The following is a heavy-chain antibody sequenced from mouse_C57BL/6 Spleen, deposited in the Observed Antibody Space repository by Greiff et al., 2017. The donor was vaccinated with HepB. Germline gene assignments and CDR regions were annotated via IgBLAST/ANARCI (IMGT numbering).Heavy chain of an antibody. Sequence: QVQLKQPGAELVRPGSSVKLSCKASGYTFTSYWMDWVKQRPGQGLEWIGNIYPSDSETHYNQKFKDKATLTVDKSSSTAYMQLSSLTSEDSAVYYCAKGYDYDRFAYWGQGTLVTVSA. CDR1: GYTFTSYW. CDR3: AKGYDYDRFAY. D-gene: IGHD2-4*01. CDR2: IYPSDSET. J-gene: IGHJ3*01. V-gene: IGHV1-61*01.